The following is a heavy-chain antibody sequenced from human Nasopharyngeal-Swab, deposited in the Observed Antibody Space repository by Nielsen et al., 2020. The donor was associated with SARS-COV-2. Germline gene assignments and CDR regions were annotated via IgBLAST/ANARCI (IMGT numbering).Heavy chain of an antibody. V-gene: IGHV4-31*02. D-gene: IGHD3-22*01. CDR2: INYSGNN. CDR3: ASLGRLGYYDITRRRAFDI. Sequence: WIRQPPGKGLEWIEYINYSGNNYHNPSLKSRLTISVDTSKNQFSLMLSSVTAADTAVYYCASLGRLGYYDITRRRAFDIWGQGTMVTVSS. J-gene: IGHJ3*02.